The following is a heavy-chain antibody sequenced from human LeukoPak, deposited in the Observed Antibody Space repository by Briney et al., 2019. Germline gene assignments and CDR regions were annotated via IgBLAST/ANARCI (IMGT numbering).Heavy chain of an antibody. V-gene: IGHV1-2*02. CDR2: INPNSGGT. Sequence: ASVKVSCKASGYTFTGYYMHWVRQAPGQGLEWMGWINPNSGGTNYAQKFHGRGTMTRDTSISTAYMELSRLRSDDTAVYYCARSRILQQLVPNFDYWGQGTLVTVSS. J-gene: IGHJ4*02. CDR3: ARSRILQQLVPNFDY. D-gene: IGHD6-13*01. CDR1: GYTFTGYY.